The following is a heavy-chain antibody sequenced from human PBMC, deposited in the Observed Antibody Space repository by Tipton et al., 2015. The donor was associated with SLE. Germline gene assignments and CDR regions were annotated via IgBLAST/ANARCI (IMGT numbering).Heavy chain of an antibody. Sequence: GLVKPSETLSVTCHVSGTSISLHYWNWIRQPLGQGLEWLGYISFTGSPIYSPSLKSRAAIAIDTSRNQVSLTLTSVSAADTAVYYCARNLAAGTGWYFDLWGRGTRVTVSS. D-gene: IGHD6-13*01. CDR2: ISFTGSP. J-gene: IGHJ2*01. CDR1: GTSISLHY. V-gene: IGHV4-59*11. CDR3: ARNLAAGTGWYFDL.